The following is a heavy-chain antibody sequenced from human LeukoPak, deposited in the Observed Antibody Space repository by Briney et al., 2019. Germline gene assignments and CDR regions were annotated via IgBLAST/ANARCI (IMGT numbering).Heavy chain of an antibody. CDR3: ARDRWFGNTYYYYGMDV. V-gene: IGHV3-7*04. D-gene: IGHD3-10*01. CDR2: IKQDGSEK. J-gene: IGHJ6*02. CDR1: GFTFSDYY. Sequence: PGGSLRLSCAASGFTFSDYYMSWVRQAPGKGLEWVANIKQDGSEKYYVDSVKGRFTISRDNAKNSLYLQMNSLRAEDTAVYYCARDRWFGNTYYYYGMDVWGQGTTVTVSS.